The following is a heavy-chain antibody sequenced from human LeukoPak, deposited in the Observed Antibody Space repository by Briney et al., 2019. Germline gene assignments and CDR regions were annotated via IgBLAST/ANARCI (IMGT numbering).Heavy chain of an antibody. V-gene: IGHV3-30-3*01. J-gene: IGHJ4*02. Sequence: PGGSLRLSCAASGFTFSSYAMPWVRQAPGKGLEWVAVVSYDGSNKYYADSVKGRFTISRDNSKNTLYLQMNSLRAEDTAVYYCARDPRKDYYFDYWGQGTPVTVSS. CDR2: VSYDGSNK. CDR1: GFTFSSYA. D-gene: IGHD1-14*01. CDR3: ARDPRKDYYFDY.